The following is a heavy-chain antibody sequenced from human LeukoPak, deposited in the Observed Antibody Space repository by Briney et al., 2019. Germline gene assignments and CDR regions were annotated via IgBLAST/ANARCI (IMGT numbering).Heavy chain of an antibody. Sequence: AGGSLRLSCAASGFPFSSCAMSWVRQAPGKGREWVSSISGSGYGTYYPDSVKGRFTITRDNPKTTLFLQMNSLRAEDTAVYYCAKAHNGYANPADHWGQGTLVTVSS. CDR2: ISGSGYGT. CDR3: AKAHNGYANPADH. J-gene: IGHJ5*02. CDR1: GFPFSSCA. V-gene: IGHV3-23*01. D-gene: IGHD2-8*01.